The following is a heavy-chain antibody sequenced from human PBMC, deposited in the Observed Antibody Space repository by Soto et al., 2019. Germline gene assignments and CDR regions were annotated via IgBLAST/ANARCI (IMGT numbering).Heavy chain of an antibody. J-gene: IGHJ4*02. V-gene: IGHV3-23*01. CDR1: GFTFRNNV. CDR2: ITGSGRDT. D-gene: IGHD2-8*01. Sequence: GGSLRLSCAASGFTFRNNVLSWVRQAPGKGLDWVSGITGSGRDTYYADSVKGRFAISRDNSKNMVFLQMNSLRAEDTALYYCAKNGLDNSPSAIDSWGPGTLVTVSS. CDR3: AKNGLDNSPSAIDS.